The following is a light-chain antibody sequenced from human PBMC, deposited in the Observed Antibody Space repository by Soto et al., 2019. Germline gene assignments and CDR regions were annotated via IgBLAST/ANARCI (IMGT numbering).Light chain of an antibody. CDR3: QQYYSTPLA. CDR2: WAS. J-gene: IGKJ4*01. V-gene: IGKV4-1*01. CDR1: QSVLYRSDSKNY. Sequence: DIVMTQSPDSLAVSLGERATINCKSSQSVLYRSDSKNYLAWYQQKPGQPPRLLIYWASTRESGVPDRFSGSGSGTDFTLTISSLQAEDVAVYYCQQYYSTPLALGGGTKVDIK.